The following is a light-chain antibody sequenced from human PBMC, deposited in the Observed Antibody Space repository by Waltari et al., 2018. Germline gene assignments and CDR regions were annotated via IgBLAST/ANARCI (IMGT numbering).Light chain of an antibody. CDR2: EVY. V-gene: IGLV2-8*01. J-gene: IGLJ3*02. Sequence: QSALTQPPSASGSPGQSVTISCTGTSSDVGGYNYVSWYQQHPGQAPELIIYEVYRRPSGVPDRVSGSKSGNTAALTVSGLQDEDEAGYYCSSYAGRNTLVFGGGTKLTVL. CDR3: SSYAGRNTLV. CDR1: SSDVGGYNY.